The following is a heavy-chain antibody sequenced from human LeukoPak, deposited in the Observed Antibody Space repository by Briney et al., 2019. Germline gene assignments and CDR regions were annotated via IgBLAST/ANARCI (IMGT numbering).Heavy chain of an antibody. CDR3: ASTYYYDSSGYYYYYYGMDV. V-gene: IGHV3-53*01. D-gene: IGHD3-22*01. CDR1: GFTLSTNA. J-gene: IGHJ6*02. Sequence: GGSLRLSCLTSGFTLSTNAMSWVRQAPGKGLEWVSVIYSGGSTYYADSVKGRFTISRDNSKNTLYLQMNSLRAEDTAVYYCASTYYYDSSGYYYYYYGMDVWGQGTTVTVSS. CDR2: IYSGGST.